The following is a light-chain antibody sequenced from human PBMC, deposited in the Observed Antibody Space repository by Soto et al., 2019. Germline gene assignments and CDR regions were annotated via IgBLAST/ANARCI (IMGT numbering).Light chain of an antibody. Sequence: QTVVTQPPSASGTPGQRVTISCSGSSSNMGSNYVYWYQQLPGTAPKLLIYSSDQRPSGVPDRFSGSKSGTSASLAISGLRSEDEADYYCAAWDDSLSGHVVFGGGTKVTVL. V-gene: IGLV1-47*02. J-gene: IGLJ2*01. CDR3: AAWDDSLSGHVV. CDR2: SSD. CDR1: SSNMGSNY.